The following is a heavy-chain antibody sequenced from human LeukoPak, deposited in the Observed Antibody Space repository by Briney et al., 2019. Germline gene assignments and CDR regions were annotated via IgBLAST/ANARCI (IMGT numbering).Heavy chain of an antibody. CDR2: ISYDGSDK. J-gene: IGHJ4*02. D-gene: IGHD6-13*01. Sequence: GSLRLSCAASEFTFSSYSMNWVRQAPGKGLEWVAVISYDGSDKYYADSVKGRFTISRDNSKNTLFLQMNSLRAEDTAVYYCARDHGDSSSWSSGKFAYWGQGALVTVSS. V-gene: IGHV3-30*03. CDR3: ARDHGDSSSWSSGKFAY. CDR1: EFTFSSYS.